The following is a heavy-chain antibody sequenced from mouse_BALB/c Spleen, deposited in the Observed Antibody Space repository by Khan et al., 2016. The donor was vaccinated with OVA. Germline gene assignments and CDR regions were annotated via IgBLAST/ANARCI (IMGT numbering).Heavy chain of an antibody. V-gene: IGHV3-2*02. CDR1: GYSITSDYA. CDR2: ISYSGNT. J-gene: IGHJ2*01. Sequence: VQLQQSGPGLVKPSQSLSLTCTVTGYSITSDYAWNWIRQFPGNKLEWMGYISYSGNTKYNPSLKSRISTTRDTSKNQFFLQLNFVTIEDTATYYCARIQGGDFDYWGQGTTLTVSS. D-gene: IGHD3-2*02. CDR3: ARIQGGDFDY.